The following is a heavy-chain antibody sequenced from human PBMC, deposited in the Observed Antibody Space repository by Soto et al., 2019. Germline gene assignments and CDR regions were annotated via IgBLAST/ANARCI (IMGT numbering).Heavy chain of an antibody. J-gene: IGHJ5*02. Sequence: QVQLVESGGGVVQPGRSLRLSCAASGFTFSSYAVHWVRQAPGKGLEWVAVISYDGSNKYYVDSVKGRFIISRDNSKSTLYLQMNSLRPEDTAVYYCARGPAVYCSSTSCSPFDPWGQGTLVTVSS. D-gene: IGHD2-2*01. CDR1: GFTFSSYA. CDR3: ARGPAVYCSSTSCSPFDP. V-gene: IGHV3-30-3*01. CDR2: ISYDGSNK.